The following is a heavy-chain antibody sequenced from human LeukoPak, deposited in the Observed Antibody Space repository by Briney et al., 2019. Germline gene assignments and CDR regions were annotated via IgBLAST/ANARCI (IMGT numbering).Heavy chain of an antibody. D-gene: IGHD6-19*01. CDR2: INPSGGST. V-gene: IGHV1-46*01. J-gene: IGHJ6*04. CDR1: GYTFTSYY. Sequence: ASVKVSCKASGYTFTSYYMHWVRQAPGQGLEWMGIINPSGGSTSYAQRFQGRVTMTRDTSTSTVYMELSSLRSEDTAVYHCAKDRGSSGWGRRSPRVSEEQDVWGKGTTVTVSS. CDR3: AKDRGSSGWGRRSPRVSEEQDV.